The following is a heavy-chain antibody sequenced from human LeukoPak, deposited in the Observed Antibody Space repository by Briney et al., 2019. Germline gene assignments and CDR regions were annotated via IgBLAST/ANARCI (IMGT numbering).Heavy chain of an antibody. CDR3: AREVAAAGTGLDY. J-gene: IGHJ4*02. CDR2: IYYSGST. D-gene: IGHD6-13*01. Sequence: SETLSLTCTVSGGSISSSSYYWGWIRQPPGKGLEWIGSIYYSGSTYYNPSLKSRVTISVDTSKNQFSLKLSSVTAADTAVYYCAREVAAAGTGLDYWGQGTLVTVSS. CDR1: GGSISSSSYY. V-gene: IGHV4-39*07.